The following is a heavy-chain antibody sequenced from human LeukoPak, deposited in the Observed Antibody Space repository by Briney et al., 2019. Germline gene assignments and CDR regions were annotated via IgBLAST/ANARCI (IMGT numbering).Heavy chain of an antibody. Sequence: SVKVSCKASGFTFTSSAVQWVRQARGQRLGWIGWIVVGSGNTNYAQKFQERVTITRDMSTSTAYMELSSLRSEDTAVYYCAADSSHSSGYYYSDSGGQGTLVTVSS. CDR3: AADSSHSSGYYYSDS. D-gene: IGHD3-22*01. V-gene: IGHV1-58*01. J-gene: IGHJ4*02. CDR2: IVVGSGNT. CDR1: GFTFTSSA.